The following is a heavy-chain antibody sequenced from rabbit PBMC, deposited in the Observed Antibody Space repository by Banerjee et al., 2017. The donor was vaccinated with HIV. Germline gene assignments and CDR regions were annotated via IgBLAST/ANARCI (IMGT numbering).Heavy chain of an antibody. D-gene: IGHD4-1*01. J-gene: IGHJ6*01. V-gene: IGHV1S45*01. CDR1: GLSFSSGYD. CDR2: IYTGSDGP. CDR3: ARHGGATGWAGDL. Sequence: QEHLEESGGDLVKPEGSLTLTCTASGLSFSSGYDMCWVRQAPGKGLEWIACIYTGSDGPAYASWVNGRFTISKTSSTTVTLQLTSLTAADTATYFCARHGGATGWAGDLWGQGTLVTVS.